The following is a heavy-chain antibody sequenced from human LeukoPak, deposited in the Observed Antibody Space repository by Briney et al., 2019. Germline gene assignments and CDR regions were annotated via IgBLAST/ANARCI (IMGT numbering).Heavy chain of an antibody. CDR1: GGSFSGYY. D-gene: IGHD2-2*02. J-gene: IGHJ6*02. V-gene: IGHV4-34*01. CDR3: ASLGYCSSTSCYKPDYYYYYGMDV. Sequence: PSETLSLTCAVYGGSFSGYYWSWIRQPPGKGLEWIGEINHSGSTNYNPSLKSRVTISVDTSKNQFYLKLSSVTAADTAVYYCASLGYCSSTSCYKPDYYYYYGMDVWGQGTTVTVSS. CDR2: INHSGST.